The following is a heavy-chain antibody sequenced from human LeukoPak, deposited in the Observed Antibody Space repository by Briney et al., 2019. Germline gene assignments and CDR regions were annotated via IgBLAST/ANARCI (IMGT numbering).Heavy chain of an antibody. Sequence: PSETLSLTCAVSGGSMSTSNWWNWVRQPPGKGLEWIGEIYHSGSTNYNPSLKSRVTISVDKSKNHFSLRLSSVTAADTAVYYCARDGYSSGWTAPYYFDYWGQGTLVTVSS. J-gene: IGHJ4*02. V-gene: IGHV4-4*02. CDR2: IYHSGST. CDR3: ARDGYSSGWTAPYYFDY. CDR1: GGSMSTSNW. D-gene: IGHD6-19*01.